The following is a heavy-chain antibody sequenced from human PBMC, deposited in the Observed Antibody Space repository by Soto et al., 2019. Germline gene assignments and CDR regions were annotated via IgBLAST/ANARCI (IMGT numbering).Heavy chain of an antibody. CDR2: IDSGGRT. V-gene: IGHV3-53*02. CDR1: GFTVSSNH. Sequence: EVQLVETGGDLIQPGGSLRLSCAVSGFTVSSNHMSWVRQAPGKGLEWVSIIDSGGRTYYADSVKGRFTISRDTSKSTLFLQMNSLRVEDSAVYYGAADAKGIPFDYWGQGTLVTVSS. CDR3: AADAKGIPFDY. J-gene: IGHJ4*02.